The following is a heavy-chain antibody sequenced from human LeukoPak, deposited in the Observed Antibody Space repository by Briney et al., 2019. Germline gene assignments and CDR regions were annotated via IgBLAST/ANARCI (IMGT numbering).Heavy chain of an antibody. CDR1: GGSISSGGYY. V-gene: IGHV4-39*01. J-gene: IGHJ6*03. D-gene: IGHD3-3*01. Sequence: SQTLSLTCTVSGGSISSGGYYWGWIRQPPGKGLEWIGSIYYSGSTYYNPSLKSRVTISVGTSKNQFSLKLSSVTAADTAVYYCARQVGNYDFWSGYSFYYYYMDVWGKGTTVTVSS. CDR3: ARQVGNYDFWSGYSFYYYYMDV. CDR2: IYYSGST.